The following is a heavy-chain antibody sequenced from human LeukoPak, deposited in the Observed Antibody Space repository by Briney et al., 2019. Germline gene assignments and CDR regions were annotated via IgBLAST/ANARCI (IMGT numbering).Heavy chain of an antibody. Sequence: GGSLRLSCAASGFTFNSYNMNWVRQAPGKGLEWVSYISSSSSTIYYADSVKGRFTISRDNAKNSLYLQMNSLRAEDTAVYYCAREFWGADYWGQGTLVTVSS. CDR3: AREFWGADY. CDR1: GFTFNSYN. J-gene: IGHJ4*02. CDR2: ISSSSSTI. D-gene: IGHD3-16*01. V-gene: IGHV3-48*04.